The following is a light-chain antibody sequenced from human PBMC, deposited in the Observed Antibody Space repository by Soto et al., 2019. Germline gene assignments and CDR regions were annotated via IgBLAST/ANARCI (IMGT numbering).Light chain of an antibody. V-gene: IGLV1-36*01. Sequence: QSVLTQPPSVSEAPGQRVTISCSGSNSNIGNNTVNWYQQLPGQAPKLLIYYDDLLPSGVSDRFSGSKSGSSASLAISGLQSEDEADYYCAAWDDSLSGCVFGTGTQLTVL. J-gene: IGLJ1*01. CDR3: AAWDDSLSGCV. CDR2: YDD. CDR1: NSNIGNNT.